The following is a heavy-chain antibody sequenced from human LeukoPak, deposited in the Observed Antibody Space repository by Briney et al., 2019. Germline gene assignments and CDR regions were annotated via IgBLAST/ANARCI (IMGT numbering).Heavy chain of an antibody. D-gene: IGHD3-22*01. CDR3: AKGVYYYDSSRYYYAYYFDY. Sequence: GGSLRLSCAASGFTFSNYAMSWVRQAPGKGLEWVSAMSGSGGSSGGSTYYADSVKGRFTISRGNSKNTLYLQMNSLRAEDTAVYFCAKGVYYYDSSRYYYAYYFDYWGQGTLVTVSS. V-gene: IGHV3-23*01. CDR2: MSGSGGSSGGST. CDR1: GFTFSNYA. J-gene: IGHJ4*02.